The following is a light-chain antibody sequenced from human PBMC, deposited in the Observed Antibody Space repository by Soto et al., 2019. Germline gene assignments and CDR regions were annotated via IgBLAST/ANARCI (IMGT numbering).Light chain of an antibody. J-gene: IGLJ2*01. CDR2: ANN. CDR1: SSNIGAGYD. Sequence: QSVLTQPPSVSGAPGQRVTISCTGSSSNIGAGYDVHWYQQLPGTAPKLLIYANNNRPSGVPDRFSGSKSGTSASLAITGLQAEDEADYYCCSYTGAYVALGGGTKLTVL. V-gene: IGLV1-40*01. CDR3: CSYTGAYVA.